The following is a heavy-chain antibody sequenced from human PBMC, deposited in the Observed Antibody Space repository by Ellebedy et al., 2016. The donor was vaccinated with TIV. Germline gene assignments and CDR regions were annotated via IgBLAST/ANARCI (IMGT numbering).Heavy chain of an antibody. CDR2: IIPIFGTA. J-gene: IGHJ5*02. CDR1: GGTFSSYA. Sequence: SVKVSCXASGGTFSSYAISWVRQAPGQGLEWMGGIIPIFGTANYAQKFQGRVTITVDESTSTAYMELSSLRSEDTAVYYCASQPNSSGWKHPWGQGTLVTVSS. V-gene: IGHV1-69*13. CDR3: ASQPNSSGWKHP. D-gene: IGHD6-19*01.